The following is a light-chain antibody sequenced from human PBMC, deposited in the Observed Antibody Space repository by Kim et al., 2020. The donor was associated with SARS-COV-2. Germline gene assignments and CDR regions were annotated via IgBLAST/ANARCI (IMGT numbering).Light chain of an antibody. CDR1: QSVSSSY. V-gene: IGKV3-20*01. J-gene: IGKJ2*01. CDR3: QQYGSSSMYT. CDR2: GAS. Sequence: SPGERDPLSCRASQSVSSSYLAWYQQKPGQAPRLLIYGASSRATGIPDRFSGSGSGTDFTLTISRLEPEDFAVYYCQQYGSSSMYTFGQGTKLEIK.